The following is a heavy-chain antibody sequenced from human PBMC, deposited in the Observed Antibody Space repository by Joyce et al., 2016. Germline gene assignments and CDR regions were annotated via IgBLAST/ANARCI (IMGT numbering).Heavy chain of an antibody. V-gene: IGHV1-69-2*01. D-gene: IGHD3-10*01. CDR1: GYTFTDYY. Sequence: EVQLVQSGAEVKKPGATVKISCKVSGYTFTDYYMHWVQQAPGKGLEWMGLVDPEDGETLYAEKFQGRVTITAGTSTDTAYMELSSLRSEDTAVYYCATVDYYYGSGTPRDYYYYMDVWGKETTVTVSS. J-gene: IGHJ6*03. CDR2: VDPEDGET. CDR3: ATVDYYYGSGTPRDYYYYMDV.